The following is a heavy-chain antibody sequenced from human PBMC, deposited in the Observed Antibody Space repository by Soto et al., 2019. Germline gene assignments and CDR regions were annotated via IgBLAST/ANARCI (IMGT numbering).Heavy chain of an antibody. D-gene: IGHD3-22*01. CDR1: GFTVSSNY. V-gene: IGHV3-53*01. Sequence: EVQLVESGGGLIQPGGSLRLSCAASGFTVSSNYMSWVRQAPGKGLEWVSVIYSGGSTYYADSVKGRFTISRDNSKNTLYRQRNSLRAEDTAVYYCARNYDSTAGGAFDIWGQGTMVTVSS. CDR2: IYSGGST. CDR3: ARNYDSTAGGAFDI. J-gene: IGHJ3*02.